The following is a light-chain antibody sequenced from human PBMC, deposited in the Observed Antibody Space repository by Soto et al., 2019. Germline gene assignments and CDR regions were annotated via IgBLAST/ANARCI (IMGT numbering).Light chain of an antibody. Sequence: QSALTQPASVSGSPGQSITISCTGTSSDVGGYNYVSWYQQHPGKAPQLMIYAVSNRPSGVSNRFSGSKSVSTASLTISGLQAEDEADYYCTAYTSSNTYVFGTGTKVTV. CDR1: SSDVGGYNY. V-gene: IGLV2-14*01. J-gene: IGLJ1*01. CDR2: AVS. CDR3: TAYTSSNTYV.